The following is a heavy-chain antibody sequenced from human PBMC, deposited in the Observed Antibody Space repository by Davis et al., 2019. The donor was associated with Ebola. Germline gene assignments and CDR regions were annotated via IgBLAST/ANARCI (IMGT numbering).Heavy chain of an antibody. D-gene: IGHD6-19*01. J-gene: IGHJ4*02. CDR2: INHSGTT. V-gene: IGHV4-34*01. Sequence: PSETLSLTCAVYGGSFSGYYWSWIRQLPGKGLEWIGEINHSGTTNYNPSLKSRVALSVDTSKSHFSLKLTSLTAADTAVYYCARQRWLARGGRYYFDLWGQGTLVTVSS. CDR3: ARQRWLARGGRYYFDL. CDR1: GGSFSGYY.